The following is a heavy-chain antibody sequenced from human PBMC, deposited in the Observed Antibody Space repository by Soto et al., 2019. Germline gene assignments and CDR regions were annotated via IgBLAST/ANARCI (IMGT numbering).Heavy chain of an antibody. V-gene: IGHV1-69*13. CDR3: ASRSIRSGSYRFDY. CDR1: GGTFSSYT. D-gene: IGHD1-26*01. CDR2: IIPIFGTA. Sequence: EASVKVSCKASGGTFSSYTISWVRQAPGQGLEWMGGIIPIFGTANYAQKFQGRVTITADESTSTAYMELSSLRSEDTAVYYCASRSIRSGSYRFDYWGQGTLVTVSS. J-gene: IGHJ4*02.